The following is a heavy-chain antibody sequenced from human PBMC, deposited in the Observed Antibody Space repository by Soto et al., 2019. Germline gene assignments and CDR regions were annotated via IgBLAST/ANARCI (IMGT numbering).Heavy chain of an antibody. V-gene: IGHV3-53*01. CDR3: ARSPDRTLYYYGMDV. Sequence: GGSLRLSCAASGFTFSSNYMSWVRQAPGKGLEWVSVIYSGGSTYYADSVKGRFTISRDNSKNTLYLQMNSLRAEDTAVYYCARSPDRTLYYYGMDVWGQGTTVTVSS. CDR2: IYSGGST. CDR1: GFTFSSNY. D-gene: IGHD2-2*01. J-gene: IGHJ6*02.